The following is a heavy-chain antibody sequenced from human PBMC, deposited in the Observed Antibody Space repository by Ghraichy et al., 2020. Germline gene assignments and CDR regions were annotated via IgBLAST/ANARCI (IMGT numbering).Heavy chain of an antibody. V-gene: IGHV4-59*01. J-gene: IGHJ5*02. Sequence: SETLSLTCTVSGGSITSYYWSWLRQPPGKGLEWIGYIYYSGSTFYNPSLKSRVTMSVDTSKNQFSLKLSSVTAADTAVYFCAREKRGSSSSNWFDPWGQGTLVTVSS. D-gene: IGHD2-15*01. CDR3: AREKRGSSSSNWFDP. CDR2: IYYSGST. CDR1: GGSITSYY.